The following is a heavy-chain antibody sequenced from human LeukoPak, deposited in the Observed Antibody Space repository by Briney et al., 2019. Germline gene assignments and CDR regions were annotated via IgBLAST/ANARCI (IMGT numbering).Heavy chain of an antibody. V-gene: IGHV3-30*18. CDR1: RFIFSSYG. J-gene: IGHJ4*02. CDR2: ISNDGSKE. CDR3: AKADAPATGSTPDY. D-gene: IGHD1-26*01. Sequence: AGGSLRLSCAASRFIFSSYGMHWVRQAPGKGLEWVALISNDGSKEFYADSVKGRFTISRDNSKNTLYLQMGSLSAEDTAVYYCAKADAPATGSTPDYWGQGTLVTVSS.